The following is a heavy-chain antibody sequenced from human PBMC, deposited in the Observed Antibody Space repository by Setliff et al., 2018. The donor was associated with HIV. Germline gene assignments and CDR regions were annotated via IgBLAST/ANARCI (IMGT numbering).Heavy chain of an antibody. Sequence: ASVKVSCKTSGYTFPVYIMHWVRQAPGQGLEWMGWINPNSGDTKYAQKFQGGVTMASDASINTAYMELRRLKSDDTAVYYCARGVDYGDYLSFDYWGQGTLVTVSS. D-gene: IGHD4-17*01. J-gene: IGHJ4*02. CDR1: GYTFPVYI. CDR2: INPNSGDT. V-gene: IGHV1-2*02. CDR3: ARGVDYGDYLSFDY.